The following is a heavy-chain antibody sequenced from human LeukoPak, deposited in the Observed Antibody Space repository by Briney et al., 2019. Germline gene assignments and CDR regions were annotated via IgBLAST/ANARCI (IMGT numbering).Heavy chain of an antibody. CDR3: ARAGAYDSYYYYYGMDV. CDR2: IYYSGST. J-gene: IGHJ6*02. Sequence: PSETLSLTCTVSGGSISSGDYYWSWIRQPPGTGLEWIGYIYYSGSTNYNPSLKSRVTISVDTSKNQFSLKLSSVTAADTAVYYCARAGAYDSYYYYYGMDVWGQGTTVTVSS. CDR1: GGSISSGDYY. V-gene: IGHV4-61*08. D-gene: IGHD3-22*01.